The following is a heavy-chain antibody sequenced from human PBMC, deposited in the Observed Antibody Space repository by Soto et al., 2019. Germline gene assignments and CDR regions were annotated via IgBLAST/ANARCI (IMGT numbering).Heavy chain of an antibody. V-gene: IGHV4-38-2*01. CDR3: ARGEYSSSPYNWFDP. D-gene: IGHD6-13*01. CDR2: IYHSGST. Sequence: PSETLSLTCAVSGYSISSGYYWGWIRQPPGKGLEWIGSIYHSGSTYYNPSLKSRVTISVDTSKNQFSLKLSSVTAADTAVHYCARGEYSSSPYNWFDPWGQGTLVTVSS. J-gene: IGHJ5*02. CDR1: GYSISSGYY.